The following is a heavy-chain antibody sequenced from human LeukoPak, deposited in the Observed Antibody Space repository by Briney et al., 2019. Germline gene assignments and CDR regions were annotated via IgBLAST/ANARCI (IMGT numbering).Heavy chain of an antibody. CDR2: ISGSGGST. CDR1: GFTFSSYA. CDR3: AKDRLSRPTRWRTTVISFDY. J-gene: IGHJ4*02. V-gene: IGHV3-23*01. Sequence: PGGSLRLSCAASGFTFSSYAMSWVRQAPGKGLEWVSAISGSGGSTYYADSVKGRFTISRDNSKNTLYLQMNSLRAEDTAVYYCAKDRLSRPTRWRTTVISFDYWGQGTLVTVSS. D-gene: IGHD4-11*01.